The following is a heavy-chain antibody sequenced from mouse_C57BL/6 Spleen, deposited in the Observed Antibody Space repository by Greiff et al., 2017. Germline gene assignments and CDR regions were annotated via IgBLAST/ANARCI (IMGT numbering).Heavy chain of an antibody. Sequence: QVQLQQSGAELVKPGASVKLSCKASGYTFTSYWMHWVKQRPGQGLEWIGMIHPNSGSTNYNAKFKSKATLTVDKSSSTAYMQLSSLTSEDSAVYFCACQNTTVVFAYWGQGTPLTVS. CDR2: IHPNSGST. CDR3: ACQNTTVVFAY. D-gene: IGHD1-1*01. CDR1: GYTFTSYW. J-gene: IGHJ2*01. V-gene: IGHV1-64*01.